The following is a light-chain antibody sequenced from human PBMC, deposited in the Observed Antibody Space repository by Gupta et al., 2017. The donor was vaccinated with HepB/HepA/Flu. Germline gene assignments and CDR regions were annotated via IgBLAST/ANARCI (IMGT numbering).Light chain of an antibody. CDR3: QQFNTDGVT. Sequence: DIQMTQSPSTVSASVGDRVTITCRASQRFTSRLAWYQQKPGKAPKLLIYQASSLESGVPSRFSGSESGTEFTLTISSLQPDDFGIYYCQQFNTDGVTFGPGTKVDIK. CDR2: QAS. CDR1: QRFTSR. V-gene: IGKV1-5*03. J-gene: IGKJ3*01.